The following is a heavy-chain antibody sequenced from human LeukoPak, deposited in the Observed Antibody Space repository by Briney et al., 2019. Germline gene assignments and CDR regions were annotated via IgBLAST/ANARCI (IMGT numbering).Heavy chain of an antibody. D-gene: IGHD2-2*01. CDR1: GFTFSSHG. J-gene: IGHJ4*01. Sequence: GESLKVSCAASGFTFSSHGMHWVRQAPGKGLEWVAFIWYDGSVQYYADSLKGRFTISRDNSKNTLHLQINTLTPEDTAVYYCAKENGVAPADYWGHGTLVTVSS. CDR3: AKENGVAPADY. CDR2: IWYDGSVQ. V-gene: IGHV3-30*02.